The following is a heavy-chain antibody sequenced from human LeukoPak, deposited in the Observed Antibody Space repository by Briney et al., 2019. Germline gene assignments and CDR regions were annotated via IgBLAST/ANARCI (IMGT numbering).Heavy chain of an antibody. CDR1: GFTFGEYG. J-gene: IGHJ4*02. CDR2: IRSKGHGGTT. V-gene: IGHV3-49*04. CDR3: PLTMIVVARSHFDY. D-gene: IGHD3-22*01. Sequence: GGSLRLSCTASGFTFGEYGMSWVRQAPGRGLEWIGFIRSKGHGGTTEYAASVKGRFTISRDDSKSIAYLQLNSLKTEDTAVYYCPLTMIVVARSHFDYWGQGTLVTVSS.